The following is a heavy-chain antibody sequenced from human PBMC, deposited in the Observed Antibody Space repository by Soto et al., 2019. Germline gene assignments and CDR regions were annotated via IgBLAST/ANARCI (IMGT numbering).Heavy chain of an antibody. CDR2: ISGSGGST. D-gene: IGHD2-15*01. CDR3: AKVPRYCCGGSCFGGYFDY. CDR1: GFTFSSYA. Sequence: EVQLLESGGGLVQPGGSLRLSCAASGFTFSSYAMSWVRQAPGKGLEWVSTISGSGGSTYYAESVKGRFTISRDNSKNTLYLQMNSLRAEDTAVDYCAKVPRYCCGGSCFGGYFDYWGQGTLVTVSS. V-gene: IGHV3-23*01. J-gene: IGHJ4*02.